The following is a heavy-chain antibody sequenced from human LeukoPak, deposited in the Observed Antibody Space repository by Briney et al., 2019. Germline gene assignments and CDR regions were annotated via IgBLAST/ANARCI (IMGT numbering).Heavy chain of an antibody. CDR1: GFTFSNYW. Sequence: GGSLRLSCAASGFTFSNYWMTWVRQAPGKGLEWVAHINQDGSEEHYMDSVKARFTISRDNAKNSLSLQTNSLRAGDTAVYYCVRDGGVSGYDLLDYWGQGTLVTVSS. CDR2: INQDGSEE. CDR3: VRDGGVSGYDLLDY. D-gene: IGHD5-12*01. V-gene: IGHV3-7*01. J-gene: IGHJ4*02.